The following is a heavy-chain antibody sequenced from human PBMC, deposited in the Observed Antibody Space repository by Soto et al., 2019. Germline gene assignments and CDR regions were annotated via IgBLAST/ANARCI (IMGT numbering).Heavy chain of an antibody. CDR1: GFTLRNYN. J-gene: IGHJ6*02. D-gene: IGHD4-4*01. CDR3: ASNSNYYYYAMDV. CDR2: SGSSGSTI. Sequence: EVQLVESGGGVVQPGGSLRLSCAASGFTLRNYNMNWVRQAPGKGLEWVSYSGSSGSTIYYADSVKGRFTISRDNAKNSQYLQMNSLRDEDTAVYYCASNSNYYYYAMDVWGQGTTVTVSS. V-gene: IGHV3-48*02.